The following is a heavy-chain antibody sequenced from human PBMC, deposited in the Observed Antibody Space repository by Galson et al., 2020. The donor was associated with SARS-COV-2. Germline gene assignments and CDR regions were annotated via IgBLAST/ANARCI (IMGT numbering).Heavy chain of an antibody. CDR3: ARGREYGDYVYAFDI. CDR2: IYYSGST. J-gene: IGHJ3*02. CDR1: GGSISSGDYY. Sequence: SETLSLTCTVSGGSISSGDYYWSWIRQPPGKGLEWIGYIYYSGSTYYNPSLKSRVTISVDTSKNQFSLKLSSVTAADTAVYYCARGREYGDYVYAFDIWGQGTMVTVSS. V-gene: IGHV4-30-4*01. D-gene: IGHD4-17*01.